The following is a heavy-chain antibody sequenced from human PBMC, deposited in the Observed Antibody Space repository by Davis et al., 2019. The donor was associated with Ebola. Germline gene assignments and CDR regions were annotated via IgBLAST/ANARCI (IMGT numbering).Heavy chain of an antibody. V-gene: IGHV4-4*02. D-gene: IGHD3-22*01. J-gene: IGHJ4*02. CDR1: GGSISSSNW. Sequence: SETLSLTCAVSGGSISSSNWWSWVRQPPGKGLEWIGEISHSGSTNYNPSLKSRVTISVDKSKNQFSLKLSSVTAADTAVYYCARQATYYYDSSGYYQRGDIDYWGQGTLVTVSS. CDR3: ARQATYYYDSSGYYQRGDIDY. CDR2: ISHSGST.